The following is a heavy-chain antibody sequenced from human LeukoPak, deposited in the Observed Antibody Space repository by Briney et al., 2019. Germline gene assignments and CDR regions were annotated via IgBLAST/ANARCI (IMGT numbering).Heavy chain of an antibody. CDR3: AREHIVVSYFDY. D-gene: IGHD2-21*01. V-gene: IGHV4-4*07. Sequence: SETLSLTCTVSGGSISSYYWSWIRQPAGKGLEWIGRIYTSGSTNYNPSLKSRVTMSVDTSKNQFSLKLSSVTAADTAVYCCAREHIVVSYFDYWGQGTLVTVSS. J-gene: IGHJ4*02. CDR2: IYTSGST. CDR1: GGSISSYY.